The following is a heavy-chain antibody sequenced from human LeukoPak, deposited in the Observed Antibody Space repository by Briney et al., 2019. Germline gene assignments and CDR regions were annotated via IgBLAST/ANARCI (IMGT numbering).Heavy chain of an antibody. CDR1: GGTFSSYA. Sequence: ASVKVSCKASGGTFSSYAISRVRQAPGQGLEWMGRINPNSGGTNYAQKFQGRVTMTRDTSISTAYMELSRLRSDDTAVYYCARERYYDSSGYYLFDAFDIWGQGTMVTVSS. V-gene: IGHV1-2*06. J-gene: IGHJ3*02. CDR3: ARERYYDSSGYYLFDAFDI. D-gene: IGHD3-22*01. CDR2: INPNSGGT.